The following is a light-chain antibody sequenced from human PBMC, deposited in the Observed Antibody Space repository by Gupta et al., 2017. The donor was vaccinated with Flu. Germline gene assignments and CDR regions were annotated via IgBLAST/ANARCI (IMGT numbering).Light chain of an antibody. V-gene: IGLV1-44*01. CDR1: NSNIGSNS. CDR2: SNN. J-gene: IGLJ2*01. CDR3: AALDDSLNGPV. Sequence: QSVLPQPPPPSGTPGQRVTISCSGSNSNIGSNSVTWYQQFPRTAPRLLIYSNNRRPSGVPDRFSGSKSGTSASLAISGLQSEDEADYYCAALDDSLNGPVFGEGTRVTVL.